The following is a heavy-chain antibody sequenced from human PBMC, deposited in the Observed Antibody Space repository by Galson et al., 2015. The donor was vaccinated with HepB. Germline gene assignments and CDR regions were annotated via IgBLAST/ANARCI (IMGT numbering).Heavy chain of an antibody. CDR1: DYTFSNHW. V-gene: IGHV5-51*01. Sequence: QSGAEVKKPGESLRISCKGSDYTFSNHWIGWVRQMPGKGLEWMGIIYPGDSDTRYSPSFQGQVTISADKSISTAFLQWTSLKASDTAIYYCAKYRQLDNFDYWGQGTLVTVSS. J-gene: IGHJ4*02. D-gene: IGHD6-13*01. CDR3: AKYRQLDNFDY. CDR2: IYPGDSDT.